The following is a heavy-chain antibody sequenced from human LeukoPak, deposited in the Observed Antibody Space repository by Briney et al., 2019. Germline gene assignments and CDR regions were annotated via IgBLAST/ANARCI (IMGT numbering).Heavy chain of an antibody. Sequence: SETLSLICTVSGGSISIGSYYWGWIRRPGGKGLEWIVRIYTSGSTNYNPSLKSRVTISVDTTKNQFSLKLSSVTAADTAVYYCARDFWSGYPFFWGQGALVTVSS. J-gene: IGHJ4*02. V-gene: IGHV4-61*02. CDR3: ARDFWSGYPFF. CDR2: IYTSGST. D-gene: IGHD3-3*01. CDR1: GGSISIGSYY.